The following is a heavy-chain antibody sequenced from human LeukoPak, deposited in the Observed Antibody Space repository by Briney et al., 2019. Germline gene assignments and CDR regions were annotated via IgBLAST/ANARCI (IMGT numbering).Heavy chain of an antibody. D-gene: IGHD3-22*01. Sequence: SVKVSCKASGGTFSSYAISWVRQAPGQGLEWMGGIIPIFGTANYAQKFQGRVTITADESTSTAYMELSSLRSEDTAVYYCARCDSSGSYSDYWGQGTLVTVSS. V-gene: IGHV1-69*13. CDR3: ARCDSSGSYSDY. CDR1: GGTFSSYA. CDR2: IIPIFGTA. J-gene: IGHJ4*02.